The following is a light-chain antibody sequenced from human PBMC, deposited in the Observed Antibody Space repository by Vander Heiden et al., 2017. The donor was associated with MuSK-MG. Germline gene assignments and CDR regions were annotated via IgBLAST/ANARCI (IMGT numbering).Light chain of an antibody. CDR1: QSVLYSSNNKNY. CDR2: WAS. J-gene: IGKJ2*01. V-gene: IGKV4-1*01. Sequence: DIVMTQSPDSLAVSLGERATINCKSSQSVLYSSNNKNYLAGYQQKPGQPPKLLIYWASTRESGVPDRFSGSGSGTDFTLTISSLQAEDVAVYYCQQYYSTPYTFGQGTKLEIK. CDR3: QQYYSTPYT.